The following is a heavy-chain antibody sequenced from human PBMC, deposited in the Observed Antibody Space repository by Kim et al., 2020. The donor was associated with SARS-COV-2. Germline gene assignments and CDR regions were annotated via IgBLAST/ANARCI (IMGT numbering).Heavy chain of an antibody. J-gene: IGHJ5*02. D-gene: IGHD6-13*01. CDR2: IYYSGST. Sequence: SETLSLTCTVSGGSISSYYWSWIRQPPGKGLEWIGYIYYSGSTNYNPSLKSRVTISVDTSKNQFSLKLSSVTAADTAVYYCARAGVEYSSSWYSEGGWFDPWGQGTLVTVSS. V-gene: IGHV4-59*01. CDR3: ARAGVEYSSSWYSEGGWFDP. CDR1: GGSISSYY.